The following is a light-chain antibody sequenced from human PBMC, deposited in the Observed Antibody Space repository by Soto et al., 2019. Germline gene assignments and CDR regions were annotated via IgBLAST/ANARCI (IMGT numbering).Light chain of an antibody. CDR3: SSYTGSSTLVL. V-gene: IGLV2-14*01. CDR1: SSDAGGFNY. J-gene: IGLJ2*01. CDR2: DVS. Sequence: QSVLTQPASVSGSPGQSITISCTGTSSDAGGFNYVSWYQQHPGKAPKLMIYDVSNRPSGVSNRFSGSKSGNTASLTISGLQAEDEADYYCSSYTGSSTLVLFGGGTKVTVL.